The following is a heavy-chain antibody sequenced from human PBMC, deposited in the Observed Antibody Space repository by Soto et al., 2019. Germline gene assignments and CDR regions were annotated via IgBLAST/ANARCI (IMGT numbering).Heavy chain of an antibody. CDR2: INPNNGNT. Sequence: QVQLVQSGAEVKKPGASVKVSCKASGYTFTSYDINWVRQAAGQGLEWMGRINPNNGNTAYAQKFQGRVTMTRNTSISTAYVEINSLRSDDTAIYYCTRTSDQDSWGQGTLVTVSA. J-gene: IGHJ4*02. V-gene: IGHV1-8*01. D-gene: IGHD1-26*01. CDR1: GYTFTSYD. CDR3: TRTSDQDS.